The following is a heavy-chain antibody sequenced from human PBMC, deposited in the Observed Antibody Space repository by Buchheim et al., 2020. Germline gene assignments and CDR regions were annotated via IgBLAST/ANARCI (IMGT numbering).Heavy chain of an antibody. CDR1: GFTFSNSW. CDR2: IKEDGSDK. V-gene: IGHV3-7*01. CDR3: ARGGRWWLDE. Sequence: EVHLVESGGGLVQPEDSLRLSCTASGFTFSNSWMSWVRQAPGKGLEWVANIKEDGSDKFYVDSVKGRFTVSRDNAKTSLHLQMNSLRVEDTAVYYCARGGRWWLDEWGQRTL. D-gene: IGHD2-15*01. J-gene: IGHJ4*02.